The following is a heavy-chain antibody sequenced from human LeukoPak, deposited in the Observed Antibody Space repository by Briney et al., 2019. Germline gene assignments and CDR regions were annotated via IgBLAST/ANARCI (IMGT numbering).Heavy chain of an antibody. CDR1: GFTFSNAR. CDR3: SRDNCGAGSYPDAFDI. Sequence: NPGGSLRLSCAASGFTFSNARMTWVRQAPGKGLEWVGRIKSKTDGGTTDYAAPVKGRFTLSRDDSKYTLYLQLNSMKTEATAVYYCSRDNCGAGSYPDAFDIWGRGTMVTVSS. J-gene: IGHJ3*02. CDR2: IKSKTDGGTT. D-gene: IGHD3-10*01. V-gene: IGHV3-15*01.